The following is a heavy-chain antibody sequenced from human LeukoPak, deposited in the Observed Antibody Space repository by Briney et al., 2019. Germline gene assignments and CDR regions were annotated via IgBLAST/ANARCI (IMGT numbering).Heavy chain of an antibody. V-gene: IGHV4-61*08. D-gene: IGHD3-10*01. CDR1: GGSISSGGYY. CDR2: IYYSGST. CDR3: ARGGYYGSGNDFRFDP. Sequence: SQTLSLTCTVSGGSISSGGYYWSWIRQPPGKGLEWIGYIYYSGSTNYKPSLKSRVTISVDTSKNQFSLKLNSVTAADTAVYYCARGGYYGSGNDFRFDPWGQGTLVTVSP. J-gene: IGHJ5*02.